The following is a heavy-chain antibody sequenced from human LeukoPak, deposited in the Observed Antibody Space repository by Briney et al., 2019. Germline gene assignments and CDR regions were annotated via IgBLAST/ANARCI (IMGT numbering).Heavy chain of an antibody. CDR1: GFTFSSSA. D-gene: IGHD1-7*01. V-gene: IGHV3-23*01. CDR2: ISGSGTGT. J-gene: IGHJ4*02. CDR3: AKEGGTGTRFDY. Sequence: GGSLRLSCAASGFTFSSSAMSWVRQAPGKGLCWVSAISGSGTGTYYADSVKGRFTISRDNSKNTLYLQMDSLRAEDTAVYYCAKEGGTGTRFDYWGQGTLVTVSS.